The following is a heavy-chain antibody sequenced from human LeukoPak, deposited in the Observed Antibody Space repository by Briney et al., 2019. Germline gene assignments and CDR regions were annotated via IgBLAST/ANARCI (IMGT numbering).Heavy chain of an antibody. CDR3: AKDIRVWGSYRYPCLDY. CDR2: ISYDGDNK. Sequence: GGSLRLSCAASGFSFSSYGMHWVRQASGKGLEWVAVISYDGDNKYYADSVNGRFTISRDNSKNTLSLQMDSLRAEDTAVYYCAKDIRVWGSYRYPCLDYWGQGTLVTVSA. CDR1: GFSFSSYG. D-gene: IGHD3-16*02. V-gene: IGHV3-30*18. J-gene: IGHJ4*02.